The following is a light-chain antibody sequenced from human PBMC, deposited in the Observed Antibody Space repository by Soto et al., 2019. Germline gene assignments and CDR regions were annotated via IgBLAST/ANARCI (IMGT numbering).Light chain of an antibody. CDR1: QSISIW. Sequence: DIHMTXSPSTLSASXXXXVTITCRASQSISIWLAWYQQKPGKAPNLLIYKTSSLETGVPSRFSGSGSGTEFTLTISSLQPDDFATYYCQHWNDYSWTFGQGTKVEVK. CDR3: QHWNDYSWT. J-gene: IGKJ1*01. V-gene: IGKV1-5*03. CDR2: KTS.